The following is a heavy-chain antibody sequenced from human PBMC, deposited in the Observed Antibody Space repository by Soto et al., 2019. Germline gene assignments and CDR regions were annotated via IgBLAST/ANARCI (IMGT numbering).Heavy chain of an antibody. J-gene: IGHJ4*02. CDR3: ATSVVVADD. CDR2: ISYDGSNK. CDR1: GFTFSSYG. V-gene: IGHV3-30*03. D-gene: IGHD2-15*01. Sequence: QVQLVESGGGVVQPGRSLRLSCAASGFTFSSYGMHWVRQAPGKGLEWVAVISYDGSNKYYADSAKGRFTISRDNSKNTLYLQMNSLRAEDTAVYYCATSVVVADDWGQGTLVTVSS.